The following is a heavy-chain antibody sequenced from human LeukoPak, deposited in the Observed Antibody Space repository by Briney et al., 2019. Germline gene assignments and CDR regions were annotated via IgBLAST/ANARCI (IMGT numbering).Heavy chain of an antibody. CDR2: ISSSSSYI. D-gene: IGHD3-16*02. CDR1: GFTFSSYS. V-gene: IGHV3-21*04. Sequence: GGSLRLSCAASGFTFSSYSMNWVRQAPGKGLVWVSSISSSSSYIYYADSVKGRFTISRDNAKNSLYLQMNSLRAEDTAVYYCAKDPLRLGELSFNWFDPWGQGTLVTVSS. J-gene: IGHJ5*02. CDR3: AKDPLRLGELSFNWFDP.